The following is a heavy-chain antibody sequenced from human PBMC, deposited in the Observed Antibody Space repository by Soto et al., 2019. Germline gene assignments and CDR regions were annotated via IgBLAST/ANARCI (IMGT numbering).Heavy chain of an antibody. D-gene: IGHD3-10*01. CDR3: ARDTYESRAMEQYYYGPNWFDP. CDR2: IKQDGSEK. CDR1: GFTFSSYW. J-gene: IGHJ5*02. Sequence: GGSLRLSCAASGFTFSSYWMSWVRQAPGKGLEWVANIKQDGSEKYYVDSVKGRFTISRDNAKNSLYLQMNSLRAEDTAVYYCARDTYESRAMEQYYYGPNWFDPWGQGTLVTVSS. V-gene: IGHV3-7*01.